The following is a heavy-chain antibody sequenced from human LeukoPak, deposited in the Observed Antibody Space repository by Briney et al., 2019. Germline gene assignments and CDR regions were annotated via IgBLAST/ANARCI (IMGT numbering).Heavy chain of an antibody. Sequence: SETLSLTCTVSGGSISSYYWSWIRQPAGKGLEWIGRIHISGSTNYNPSLKSRVTISVDTSKNQFSLKLSSVTAADTAVYYCARVTGYTIEDYFDDWGQGTLVTVSS. J-gene: IGHJ4*02. CDR3: ARVTGYTIEDYFDD. V-gene: IGHV4-4*07. CDR2: IHISGST. D-gene: IGHD3-9*01. CDR1: GGSISSYY.